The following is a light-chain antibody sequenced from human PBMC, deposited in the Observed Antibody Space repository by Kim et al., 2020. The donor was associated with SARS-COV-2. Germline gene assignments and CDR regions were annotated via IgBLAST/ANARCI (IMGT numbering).Light chain of an antibody. CDR2: DVS. CDR3: SSYTSSSTPHVV. V-gene: IGLV2-14*03. Sequence: SVTIACTGTSSDVGGYNYGAWYQQHPGKAPKLMIYDVSNRPSGVSNRCSGSKSGNTASLTISGLQAEDEADYYCSSYTSSSTPHVVFGGGTQLTVL. CDR1: SSDVGGYNY. J-gene: IGLJ2*01.